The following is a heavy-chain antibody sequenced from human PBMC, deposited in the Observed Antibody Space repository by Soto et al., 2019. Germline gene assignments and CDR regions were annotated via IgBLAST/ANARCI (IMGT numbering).Heavy chain of an antibody. CDR3: ARSIYDSSGLKSAVTPGLQYYSDD. Sequence: EVQMVQSGAEVKKPGESLKISCKGSAYMFNRYWIGWVRQMPGKGLEWMGIIFPRDSDTRYSPSFQGQVTISVDISISTAYLQWSSLQASDTAMYYCARSIYDSSGLKSAVTPGLQYYSDDWGQGTLVTVSS. J-gene: IGHJ4*02. D-gene: IGHD3-22*01. V-gene: IGHV5-51*01. CDR1: AYMFNRYW. CDR2: IFPRDSDT.